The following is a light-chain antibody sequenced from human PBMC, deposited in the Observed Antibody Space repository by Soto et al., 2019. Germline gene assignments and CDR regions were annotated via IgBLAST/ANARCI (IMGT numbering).Light chain of an antibody. J-gene: IGLJ1*01. V-gene: IGLV2-14*01. CDR1: SSDVGGYDY. Sequence: QSALTQPASVSGSPGQSITISCTGTSSDVGGYDYVSWYQLHPGKAPKLMVFEVSNRPSGVSYRFSGSKSGNTASLTISGLQAEDEADYYCSSYTSSSTLFGTGTKLTVL. CDR2: EVS. CDR3: SSYTSSSTL.